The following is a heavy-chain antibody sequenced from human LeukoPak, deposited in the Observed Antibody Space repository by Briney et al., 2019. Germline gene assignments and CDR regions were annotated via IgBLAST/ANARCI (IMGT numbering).Heavy chain of an antibody. CDR2: ISNDGNII. J-gene: IGHJ4*02. V-gene: IGHV3-23*01. CDR1: GFTFSSYA. Sequence: GGSLRLSCAASGFTFSSYAMSWVRQAPGKGLEWVSHISNDGNIINYADSVKGRFTISRDNAKNTLFLQMNSLRVEDTAVYYCARAYSGYDYWGQGTLVTVSS. CDR3: ARAYSGYDY. D-gene: IGHD5-12*01.